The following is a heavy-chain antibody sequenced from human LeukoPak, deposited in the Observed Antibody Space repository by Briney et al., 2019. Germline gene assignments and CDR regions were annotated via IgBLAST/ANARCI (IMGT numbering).Heavy chain of an antibody. CDR2: ISSSGSTI. D-gene: IGHD3-10*02. V-gene: IGHV3-48*04. CDR3: AELGITMIGGV. CDR1: GFTFSTCS. J-gene: IGHJ6*04. Sequence: GGSLRLSCAASGFTFSTCSMNWVRQAPGKGLEWVSYISSSGSTIYYADSVKGRFTISRDNAKNSLYLQMNSLRAEDTAVYYCAELGITMIGGVWGKGTTVTISS.